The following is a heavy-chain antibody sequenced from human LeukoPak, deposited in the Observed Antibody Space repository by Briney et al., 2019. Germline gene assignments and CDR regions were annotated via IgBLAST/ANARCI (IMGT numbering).Heavy chain of an antibody. CDR3: ARHEYSGSYYGLSWFDP. V-gene: IGHV4-39*01. Sequence: PSETLSLTCTVSGGSISSSSYYWAWIRQPPGKGLEWIASIYYSGSTYYNPSLKSRVTISVDTSKNQLSLKLSSLTAADTAVYYCARHEYSGSYYGLSWFDPWGQGTLVTVSS. D-gene: IGHD1-26*01. J-gene: IGHJ5*02. CDR2: IYYSGST. CDR1: GGSISSSSYY.